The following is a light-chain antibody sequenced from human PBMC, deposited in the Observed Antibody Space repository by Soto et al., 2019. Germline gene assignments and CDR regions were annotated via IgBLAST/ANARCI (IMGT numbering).Light chain of an antibody. J-gene: IGLJ1*01. CDR2: SVS. V-gene: IGLV2-14*01. CDR3: ISYTVSRDCF. Sequence: QPALTQPASVSGSPGQSITISCSGTSSDIGTYDHVAWFQQFPGKNPKLVIYSVSDRPSGVSYRFSGSKSGNTASLTISRLQADDEADYYCISYTVSRDCFFGSGKKVTV. CDR1: SSDIGTYDH.